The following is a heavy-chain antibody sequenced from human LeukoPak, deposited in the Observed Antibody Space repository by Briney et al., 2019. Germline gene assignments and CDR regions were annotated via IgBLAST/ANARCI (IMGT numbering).Heavy chain of an antibody. D-gene: IGHD6-19*01. J-gene: IGHJ4*02. V-gene: IGHV4-59*01. CDR3: ARDFAAVAGGYFDY. CDR2: IYYSGST. CDR1: GGSISSYY. Sequence: SETLSLTCTVSGGSISSYYWSWIRQPPGKGLERIGYIYYSGSTNYNPSLKSRVTISVDTSKNQFSLKLSSVTAADTAVYYCARDFAAVAGGYFDYWGQGTLVTVSS.